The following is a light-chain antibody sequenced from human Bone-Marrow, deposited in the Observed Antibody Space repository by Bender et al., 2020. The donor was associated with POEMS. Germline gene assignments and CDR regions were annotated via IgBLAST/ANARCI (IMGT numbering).Light chain of an antibody. J-gene: IGLJ2*01. Sequence: QSALTQPASVSGSPGQSITISCTGTSSDVGGYNYVSWYQQHPGKAPKLIISDVRQRPSGVSNRFSGTKSGNTASLTISGLQAEDEADYYCSSYTSSSTVVFGGGTKLTVL. CDR3: SSYTSSSTVV. CDR2: DVR. CDR1: SSDVGGYNY. V-gene: IGLV2-14*01.